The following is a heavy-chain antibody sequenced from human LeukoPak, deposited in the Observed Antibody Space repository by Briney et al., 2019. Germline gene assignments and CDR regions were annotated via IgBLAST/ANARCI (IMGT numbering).Heavy chain of an antibody. CDR3: AREPARYDSSGYYYY. Sequence: PGGSLRLSCAASGFTFSSYSMNWVRQAPGKGLEWVSYISSSSSTIYNADSVKGRFTISRDNSKNTLYLQMNSLRAEDTAVYYCAREPARYDSSGYYYYWGQGTLVTVSS. J-gene: IGHJ4*02. D-gene: IGHD3-22*01. CDR1: GFTFSSYS. CDR2: ISSSSSTI. V-gene: IGHV3-48*01.